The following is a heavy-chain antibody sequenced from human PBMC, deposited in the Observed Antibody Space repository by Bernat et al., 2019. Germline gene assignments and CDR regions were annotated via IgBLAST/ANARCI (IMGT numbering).Heavy chain of an antibody. Sequence: EVQLLEFGGGLVQPGGSLRLSCVASGFTFSSYALTWFRQAPGKGLQWASGISGSGDNTYYADSVKGRFTISRDNSKNMLFLLMNSLRAEDTAVYYCAKTRNLVFYGMDVWGQGTTVTVSS. D-gene: IGHD1-14*01. CDR1: GFTFSSYA. J-gene: IGHJ6*02. V-gene: IGHV3-23*01. CDR2: ISGSGDNT. CDR3: AKTRNLVFYGMDV.